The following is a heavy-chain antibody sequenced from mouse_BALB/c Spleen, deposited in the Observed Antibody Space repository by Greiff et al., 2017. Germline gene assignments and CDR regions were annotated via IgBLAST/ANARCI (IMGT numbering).Heavy chain of an antibody. J-gene: IGHJ4*01. CDR3: TRDGGVYYGSAMDY. D-gene: IGHD1-1*01. V-gene: IGHV5-6-4*01. CDR1: GFTFSSYT. CDR2: ISSGGSYT. Sequence: EVKLMESGGGLVKPGGSLKLSCAASGFTFSSYTMSWVRQTPEKRLEWVATISSGGSYTYYPDSVKGRFTISRDNAKNTLYLQMSSLKSEDTAMYYCTRDGGVYYGSAMDYWGQGTSVTVSS.